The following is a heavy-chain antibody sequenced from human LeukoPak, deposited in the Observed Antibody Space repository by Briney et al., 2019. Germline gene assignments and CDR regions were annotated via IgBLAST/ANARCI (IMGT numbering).Heavy chain of an antibody. Sequence: SETLSLTCAVSGYSISSGYYWGWIRQPPGKGLEWIGSIYHSGSTFYNPSLKSRVTISVDTSRNQFYLKLTSVTAADTAVYYCARDMGSGGNPDYWGQGTLVTVSS. CDR1: GYSISSGYY. CDR3: ARDMGSGGNPDY. CDR2: IYHSGST. V-gene: IGHV4-38-2*02. D-gene: IGHD4-23*01. J-gene: IGHJ4*02.